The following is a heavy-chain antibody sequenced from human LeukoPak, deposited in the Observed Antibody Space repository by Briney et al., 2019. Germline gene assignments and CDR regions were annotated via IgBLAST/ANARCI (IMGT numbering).Heavy chain of an antibody. V-gene: IGHV4-39*01. CDR1: GGSITDSFF. Sequence: SETLSLTCSVSGGSITDSFFWVWMRQPPGKGLEWIGSIPYSGTGSYHPSLRSRVTIDIHTSKRQFSLKVTSVTAADTAVYFCARLLQMGSPFHYHHSDVWGQGTTATVSS. CDR3: ARLLQMGSPFHYHHSDV. CDR2: IPYSGTG. J-gene: IGHJ6*02. D-gene: IGHD5-24*01.